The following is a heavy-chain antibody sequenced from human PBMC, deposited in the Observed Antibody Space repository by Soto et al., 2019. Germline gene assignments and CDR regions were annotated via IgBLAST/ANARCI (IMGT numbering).Heavy chain of an antibody. V-gene: IGHV5-51*01. D-gene: IGHD1-26*01. CDR1: GYSFTSYW. J-gene: IGHJ6*02. CDR2: IYPGDSDT. Sequence: PGESLKISCKGSGYSFTSYWIGWVRQMPGKGLEWMGIIYPGDSDTRYSPSFQGQVTISADKSISTAYLQWSSLKASDTAMYYCARSVDSGSYYDYYNYGMDVWGQGTTVTVSS. CDR3: ARSVDSGSYYDYYNYGMDV.